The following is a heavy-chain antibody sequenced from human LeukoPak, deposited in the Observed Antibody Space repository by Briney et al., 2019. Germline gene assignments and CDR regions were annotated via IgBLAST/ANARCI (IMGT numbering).Heavy chain of an antibody. CDR3: ATTSYYYDSPDY. Sequence: SETLSLTCTVSGGSISSDNYYWGWIRQPPGKGLEWIGSIYYSGTTYYNPSLKSRVTISVDTSKNQFSLKLSSVTAADTAVYYCATTSYYYDSPDYWGQGTLVTVSS. CDR1: GGSISSDNYY. J-gene: IGHJ4*02. V-gene: IGHV4-39*07. D-gene: IGHD3-22*01. CDR2: IYYSGTT.